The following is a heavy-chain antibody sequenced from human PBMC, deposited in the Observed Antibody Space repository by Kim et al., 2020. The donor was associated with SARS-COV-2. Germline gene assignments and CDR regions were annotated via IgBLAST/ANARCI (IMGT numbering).Heavy chain of an antibody. CDR2: IDPSDSYT. V-gene: IGHV5-10-1*01. CDR1: GYSFTSYW. CDR3: ARQYCSSTSCLLYGMDV. J-gene: IGHJ6*02. Sequence: GESLKISCQGSGYSFTSYWISWVRQMPGKGLEWMGRIDPSDSYTNYSPSFQGHVTISADKSISTAYLQWSSLKASDTAMYYCARQYCSSTSCLLYGMDVWGQGTTVTVSS. D-gene: IGHD2-2*01.